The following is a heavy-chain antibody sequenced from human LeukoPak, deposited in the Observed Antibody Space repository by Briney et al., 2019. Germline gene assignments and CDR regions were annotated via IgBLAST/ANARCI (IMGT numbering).Heavy chain of an antibody. J-gene: IGHJ5*02. D-gene: IGHD3-10*01. Sequence: PGGSLRLSCAASGFTFSSYAMSWARQAPGKGLEWVSAISGSGGSTYYADSVKGRFTISRDNSKNTLYLQMNSLRAEDTAVYYCAKVERITMVGWFDPWGQGTLVTVSS. CDR3: AKVERITMVGWFDP. CDR2: ISGSGGST. V-gene: IGHV3-23*01. CDR1: GFTFSSYA.